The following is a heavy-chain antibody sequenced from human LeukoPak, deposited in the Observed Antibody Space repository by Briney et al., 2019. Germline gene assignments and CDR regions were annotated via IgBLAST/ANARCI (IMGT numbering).Heavy chain of an antibody. Sequence: GRSLRLSCAASGFTFSSSGIHWARQAQGKGREREAFIRHDGSNKYYADYVKGRFTISRDNSKNTLYLQMNSLRAEDTAVYYCAKEGMVGISTYYYYMDVWGKGTTVTVSS. V-gene: IGHV3-30*02. J-gene: IGHJ6*03. D-gene: IGHD1-26*01. CDR3: AKEGMVGISTYYYYMDV. CDR2: IRHDGSNK. CDR1: GFTFSSSG.